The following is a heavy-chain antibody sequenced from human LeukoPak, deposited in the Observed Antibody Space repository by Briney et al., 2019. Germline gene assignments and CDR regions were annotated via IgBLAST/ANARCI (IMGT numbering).Heavy chain of an antibody. V-gene: IGHV1-8*01. D-gene: IGHD3-10*01. Sequence: ASVKVSCKASGYTFTSYDINWVRQATGQGLEWMGWMNPNSGNTGYAQKFQGRVTMTMNTSISTAYMELSSLRSEDTAVYYCARSEPLWFGELNDAFDIWGQGTMVTVSS. CDR1: GYTFTSYD. CDR2: MNPNSGNT. J-gene: IGHJ3*02. CDR3: ARSEPLWFGELNDAFDI.